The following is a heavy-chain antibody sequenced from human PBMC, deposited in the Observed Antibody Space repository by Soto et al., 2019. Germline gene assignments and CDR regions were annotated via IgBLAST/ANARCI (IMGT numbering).Heavy chain of an antibody. CDR1: GFTFSSYG. CDR2: ISYDGSNK. CDR3: AKDRWRRELKSTLDY. Sequence: GGSLRLSCAASGFTFSSYGMHWVRQAPGKGLEWVAVISYDGSNKYYADSVKGRFTISRDNSKNTLYLQMNSLRAEDTAVYYCAKDRWRRELKSTLDYWGQGTLVTVSS. D-gene: IGHD1-26*01. V-gene: IGHV3-30*18. J-gene: IGHJ4*02.